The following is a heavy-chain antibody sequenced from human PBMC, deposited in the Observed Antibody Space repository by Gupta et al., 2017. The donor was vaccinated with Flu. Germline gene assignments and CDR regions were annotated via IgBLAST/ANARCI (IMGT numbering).Heavy chain of an antibody. Sequence: EVQLVESGGGLVQPGGSLRLSCPASGLPLSSYWMSWVRQAPGKGLEWVAKIKQDGSEKYYVDSVKGRFSISRDNAKNSLYLQMNSLRAEDTAVYYCARELLEIDAFDIWGQGTMVTVSS. D-gene: IGHD1-1*01. J-gene: IGHJ3*02. CDR3: ARELLEIDAFDI. V-gene: IGHV3-7*01. CDR2: IKQDGSEK. CDR1: GLPLSSYW.